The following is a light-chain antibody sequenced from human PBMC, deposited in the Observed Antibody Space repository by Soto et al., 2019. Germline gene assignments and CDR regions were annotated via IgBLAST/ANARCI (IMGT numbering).Light chain of an antibody. CDR2: GVT. CDR1: QSVSSDY. V-gene: IGKV3-20*01. J-gene: IGKJ4*01. Sequence: EIVLTQSPGTLSLSSGERATLSCRASQSVSSDYLAGYQQKPGQAPRLLIYGVTSRATGVTDRFSGSGYGKAFTLTSSSMEAEDFAVYYCLQYGSSPALTFGGGTKVEIK. CDR3: LQYGSSPALT.